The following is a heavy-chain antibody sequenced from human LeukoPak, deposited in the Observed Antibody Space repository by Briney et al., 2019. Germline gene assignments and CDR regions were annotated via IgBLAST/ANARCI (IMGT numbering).Heavy chain of an antibody. J-gene: IGHJ4*02. D-gene: IGHD6-6*01. Sequence: PGGSLILSCAASGFTLSSYGMHWVRQAPGKGLEWVAVIWYDGSNKYYADSVKGRFTISRDNSKNTLYLQMNSLRAEDTAVYYCAREYSSSPYYFDYWGQGTLVTVSS. CDR1: GFTLSSYG. CDR2: IWYDGSNK. CDR3: AREYSSSPYYFDY. V-gene: IGHV3-33*01.